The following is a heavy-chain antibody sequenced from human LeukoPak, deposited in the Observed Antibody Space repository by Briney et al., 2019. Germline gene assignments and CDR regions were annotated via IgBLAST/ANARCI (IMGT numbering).Heavy chain of an antibody. CDR3: ARDLAGPTYYYGSGSYYN. V-gene: IGHV3-23*01. D-gene: IGHD3-10*01. Sequence: SGGSLRLSCAASGFTFSNYAMSWVRQAPGKGLEWVSAISGSGGSPYYADSVKGRFTISRDNSKNTLYLQMNSLRVEDTAVYYCARDLAGPTYYYGSGSYYNWGQGTLVTVSS. CDR2: ISGSGGSP. J-gene: IGHJ4*02. CDR1: GFTFSNYA.